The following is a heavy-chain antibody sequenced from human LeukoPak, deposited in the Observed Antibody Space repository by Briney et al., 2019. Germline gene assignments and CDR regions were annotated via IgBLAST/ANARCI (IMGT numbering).Heavy chain of an antibody. J-gene: IGHJ6*02. D-gene: IGHD4-17*01. V-gene: IGHV3-73*01. CDR3: TRHGDYASVYYGMDV. CDR1: GFTFSGSA. Sequence: GGSLRLSCAASGFTFSGSAMRGVRQASGKGLEWVGRIRSKANSYATAYAASVKGRFTISRDDSKNTAYLQMNSLKTEDTAEYYCTRHGDYASVYYGMDVWGQGTTVTVSS. CDR2: IRSKANSYAT.